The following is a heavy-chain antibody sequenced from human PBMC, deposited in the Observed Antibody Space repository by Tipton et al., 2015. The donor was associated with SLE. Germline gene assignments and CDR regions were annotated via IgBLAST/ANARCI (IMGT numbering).Heavy chain of an antibody. V-gene: IGHV4-39*07. CDR1: GGSISSSSYY. D-gene: IGHD2-2*01. CDR2: TYYSGST. Sequence: TLSLTCTVSGGSISSSSYYWGWIRQPPGKGLEWIGSTYYSGSTYYNPSLKSRVTISVDTSKNQFSLKLSSVTAADTAVYYCARAPDIVVVPAAAGAHDAFDIWGQGTMVTVSS. J-gene: IGHJ3*02. CDR3: ARAPDIVVVPAAAGAHDAFDI.